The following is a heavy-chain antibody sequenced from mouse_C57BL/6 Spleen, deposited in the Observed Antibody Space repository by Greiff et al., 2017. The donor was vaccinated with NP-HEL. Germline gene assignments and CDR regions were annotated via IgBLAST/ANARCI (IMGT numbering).Heavy chain of an antibody. V-gene: IGHV5-4*01. CDR1: GFTFSSYA. CDR3: ARDLSDGYYPAWFAY. Sequence: VQLKASGGGLVKPGGSLKLSCAASGFTFSSYAMSWVRQTPEKRLEWVATISDGGSYTYYPDNVKGRFTISRDNAKNNLYLQMSHLKSEDTAMYYCARDLSDGYYPAWFAYWGQGTLVTVSA. CDR2: ISDGGSYT. D-gene: IGHD2-3*01. J-gene: IGHJ3*01.